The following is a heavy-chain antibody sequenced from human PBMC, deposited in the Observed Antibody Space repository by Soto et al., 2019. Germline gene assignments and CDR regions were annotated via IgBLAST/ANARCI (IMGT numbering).Heavy chain of an antibody. D-gene: IGHD6-19*01. CDR1: GFSLSTSGVG. CDR3: TRSQAGDYYMDV. V-gene: IGHV2-5*02. Sequence: QITLKESGPTLVKPTQTLTLTCTFSGFSLSTSGVGVGWIRQPPGKALEWLALIYWDDDKRYSPSLKSSLTITKDTSKNQVVLTMTNMDPVDTATYYCTRSQAGDYYMDVWGKGTTVTVSS. J-gene: IGHJ6*03. CDR2: IYWDDDK.